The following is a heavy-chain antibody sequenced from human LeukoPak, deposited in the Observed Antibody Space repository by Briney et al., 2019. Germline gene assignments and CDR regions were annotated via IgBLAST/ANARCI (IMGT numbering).Heavy chain of an antibody. CDR3: AKSGFNRFDY. D-gene: IGHD5-24*01. V-gene: IGHV3-53*01. CDR1: GFTVSSNS. CDR2: IYSGGNT. Sequence: PGGSLRLSCTVSGFTVSSNSWSWVRQAPGKGLEWVSFIYSGGNTHYSDSVKGRFTISRDNSKNTLYLQMNSLRVEDTAVYYCAKSGFNRFDYWGQGTLVTVSS. J-gene: IGHJ4*02.